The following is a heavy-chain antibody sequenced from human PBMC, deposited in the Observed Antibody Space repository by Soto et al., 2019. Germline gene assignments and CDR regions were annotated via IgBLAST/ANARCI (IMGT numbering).Heavy chain of an antibody. V-gene: IGHV1-69*04. CDR3: ARDLGGWPDY. Sequence: GASVKVSCKASGGTFSIYTISWVRQAPGQGLEWMGRIIPILGIANYAQKFQGRVTITRDTSASTAYMELSSLRSEDTAVYYCARDLGGWPDYWGQGTLVTVS. D-gene: IGHD2-15*01. CDR1: GGTFSIYT. J-gene: IGHJ4*02. CDR2: IIPILGIA.